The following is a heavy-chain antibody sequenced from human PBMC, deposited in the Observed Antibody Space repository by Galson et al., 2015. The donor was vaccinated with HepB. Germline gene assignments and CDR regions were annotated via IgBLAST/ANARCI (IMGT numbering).Heavy chain of an antibody. J-gene: IGHJ1*01. D-gene: IGHD5-12*01. CDR1: GYSFTSYW. V-gene: IGHV5-51*01. CDR2: IYPGDSDT. Sequence: QSGAEVKKPGESLKISCKGSGYSFTSYWIGWVRQMPGKGLEWMGIIYPGDSDTRYSPSFQGQVTISADKSISTAYLQWSSLKASDTAMYYCASLYSGYDAVPQYFQHWGQGTLVTVSS. CDR3: ASLYSGYDAVPQYFQH.